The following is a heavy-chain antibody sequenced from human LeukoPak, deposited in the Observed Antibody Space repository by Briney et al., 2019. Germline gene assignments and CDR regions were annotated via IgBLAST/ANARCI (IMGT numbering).Heavy chain of an antibody. CDR3: AREAHSGSYSTHFDY. CDR1: GGTFSSYA. D-gene: IGHD1-26*01. V-gene: IGHV1-69*04. CDR2: IIPILGIA. Sequence: SVKVSCKASGGTFSSYAISWVRQAPGQGLEWMGRIIPILGIANYAQKFRGRVTITADKSTSTAYMELSSLRSEDTAVYYCAREAHSGSYSTHFDYWGQGTLVTVSS. J-gene: IGHJ4*02.